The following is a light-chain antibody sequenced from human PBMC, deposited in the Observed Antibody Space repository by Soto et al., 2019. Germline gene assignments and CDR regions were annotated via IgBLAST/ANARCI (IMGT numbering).Light chain of an antibody. CDR1: QSVSSN. J-gene: IGKJ4*01. CDR3: QQYNNWPPLT. V-gene: IGKV3-15*01. CDR2: GAS. Sequence: EIVMTQSPATLYVSPGERATLSCRASQSVSSNLGWYQHKPGQAPRLLIYGASTRATGIPAWFSGSGSGTEFTLTISRLQSEDFAVYYCQQYNNWPPLTFGGGNKVEIQ.